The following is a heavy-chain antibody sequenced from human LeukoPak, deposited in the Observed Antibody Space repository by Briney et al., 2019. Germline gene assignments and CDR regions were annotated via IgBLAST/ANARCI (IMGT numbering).Heavy chain of an antibody. J-gene: IGHJ6*03. Sequence: PSRSLRLSCVASGFTFDDYSMHWVRQPPGKGLEWVSGISWNSGSIGYADSVKGRFTISRDNAKNTLSLQMNSLRAEDTAIYYCARDPSYSIYYYMDVWGKGTTVTVSS. CDR1: GFTFDDYS. V-gene: IGHV3-9*01. D-gene: IGHD4-11*01. CDR3: ARDPSYSIYYYMDV. CDR2: ISWNSGSI.